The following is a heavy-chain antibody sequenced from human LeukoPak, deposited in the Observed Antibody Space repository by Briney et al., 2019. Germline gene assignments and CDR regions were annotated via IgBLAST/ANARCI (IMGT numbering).Heavy chain of an antibody. J-gene: IGHJ4*02. V-gene: IGHV3-30*18. D-gene: IGHD1-20*01. CDR2: ISYDGSNK. Sequence: GGSLRLSCAASGFTFSSYGMHRVRQAPGKGLEWVAVISYDGSNKYYADSVKGRFTISRDNSKNTLYLQMNSLRAEDTAVYYCAKSAYNWDYWGQGTLVTVSS. CDR1: GFTFSSYG. CDR3: AKSAYNWDY.